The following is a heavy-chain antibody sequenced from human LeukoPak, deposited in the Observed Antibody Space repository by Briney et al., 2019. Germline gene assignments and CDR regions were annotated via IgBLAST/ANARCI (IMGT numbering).Heavy chain of an antibody. CDR2: VYYSGSA. Sequence: SETLSLTCTVSGGSISSYYWSWIRQPPGKGLEWIGYVYYSGSAHYNPSLKSRVTISVDTSKNQFSLKLSSVTAADTAVYYCAGGTYYYFDYWGQGTLVTVSS. CDR1: GGSISSYY. J-gene: IGHJ4*02. V-gene: IGHV4-59*01. CDR3: AGGTYYYFDY. D-gene: IGHD1-26*01.